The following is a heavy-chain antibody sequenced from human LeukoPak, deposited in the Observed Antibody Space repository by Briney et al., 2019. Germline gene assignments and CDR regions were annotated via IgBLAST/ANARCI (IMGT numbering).Heavy chain of an antibody. CDR1: GFSFSSYW. Sequence: GGSLRLSCAVTGFSFSSYWMSWVRQAPGKGLEWVANIKEDGSEKYYVDSVKGRFTISRDNAKNSLYLQMNSLRAEDTAVYYCARGPAYFDYWGQGALVTVSS. J-gene: IGHJ4*02. V-gene: IGHV3-7*01. CDR3: ARGPAYFDY. CDR2: IKEDGSEK.